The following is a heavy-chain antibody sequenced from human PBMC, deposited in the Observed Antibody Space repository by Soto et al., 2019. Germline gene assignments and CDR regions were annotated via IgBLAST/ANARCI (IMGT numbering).Heavy chain of an antibody. V-gene: IGHV1-8*01. J-gene: IGHJ4*02. CDR2: MNPKSGNT. D-gene: IGHD6-19*01. CDR1: GYAFTSYD. CDR3: ARALSGWFDYFDV. Sequence: QVQLVQSGAEVKKPGASVKVSCKASGYAFTSYDANWVRQATGQGLEWMGWMNPKSGNTGFAQKFQGRVTLTMDSSISTAYMELSSLTSEDTAVYYCARALSGWFDYFDVWGQGTLVTVSS.